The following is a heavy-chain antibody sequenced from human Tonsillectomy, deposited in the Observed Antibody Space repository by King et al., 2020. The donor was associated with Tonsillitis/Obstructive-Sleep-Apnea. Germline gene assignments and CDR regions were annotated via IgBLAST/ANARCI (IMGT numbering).Heavy chain of an antibody. CDR3: ARGEVDDYGDYGGFDY. Sequence: VQLVQSGGGLVKPGGSLRLSCAASGFTFSDYYMSWIRQAPGKGLEWVSYISSSSSYTNYADSVKGRFTISRDNAKNSLYLQMNRLRAEDTAVYYCARGEVDDYGDYGGFDYWGRETLVTVSS. D-gene: IGHD4-17*01. CDR1: GFTFSDYY. V-gene: IGHV3-11*05. J-gene: IGHJ4*02. CDR2: ISSSSSYT.